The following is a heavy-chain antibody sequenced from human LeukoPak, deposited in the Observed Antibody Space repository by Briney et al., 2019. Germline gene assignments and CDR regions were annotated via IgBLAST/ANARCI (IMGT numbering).Heavy chain of an antibody. V-gene: IGHV4-30-4*01. Sequence: SETLSLTCTVSGGSISSGDYYWSWIRQPPGKGLEWIGYIYYSGSTYYNPSLKSRVTISVDTSKNQFSLKLSSVTAADTAVYCCASLYDFWSGYSNWFDPWGQGTLVTVSS. CDR3: ASLYDFWSGYSNWFDP. J-gene: IGHJ5*02. CDR1: GGSISSGDYY. CDR2: IYYSGST. D-gene: IGHD3-3*01.